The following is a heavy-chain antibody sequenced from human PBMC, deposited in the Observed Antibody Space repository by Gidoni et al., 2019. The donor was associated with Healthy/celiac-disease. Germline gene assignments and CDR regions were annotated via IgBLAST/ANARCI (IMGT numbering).Heavy chain of an antibody. D-gene: IGHD1-26*01. V-gene: IGHV3-23*04. CDR3: GRELLHHPPYY. CDR2: IRGRGGSP. J-gene: IGHJ4*01. CDR1: GFTFSSYA. Sequence: EVQLVESGGGLVQPGGSLRLSCAASGFTFSSYAMSWVRQAPGKGLGWGSAIRGRGGSPYYADSVKGRFTISRDNSKNTLYLQINRLRAEDTAVYYCGRELLHHPPYYWGPGTLVTVSS.